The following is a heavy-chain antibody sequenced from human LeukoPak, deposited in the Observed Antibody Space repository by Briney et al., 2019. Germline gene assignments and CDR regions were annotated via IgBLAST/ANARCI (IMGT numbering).Heavy chain of an antibody. V-gene: IGHV4-39*06. CDR1: GGSISSSNSY. J-gene: IGHJ4*02. CDR3: ASLLTSGGAQY. CDR2: ISYSGRT. Sequence: PSETLSLTCTVSGGSISSSNSYWGWIRQPPGKGLEWIASISYSGRTYYNPSLKSRVTISLDTSKNQFPLKLSSVTAADTAVYYCASLLTSGGAQYWGQGTLVTVSS. D-gene: IGHD2-15*01.